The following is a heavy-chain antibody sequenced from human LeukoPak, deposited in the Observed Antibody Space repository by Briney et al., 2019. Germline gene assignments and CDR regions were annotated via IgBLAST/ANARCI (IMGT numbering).Heavy chain of an antibody. J-gene: IGHJ6*02. V-gene: IGHV5-51*01. CDR3: ARLSFMNYYDSSGSGMDV. D-gene: IGHD3-22*01. CDR1: GYSFRDFW. CDR2: IYPGDSGT. Sequence: GESLKISCKGSGYSFRDFWIGWVRQMSGKGLEWTGIIYPGDSGTRYSPSFQGQVTFSVDKSINTAYLQWSSLKASDTAMYYCARLSFMNYYDSSGSGMDVWGQGTTVTVSS.